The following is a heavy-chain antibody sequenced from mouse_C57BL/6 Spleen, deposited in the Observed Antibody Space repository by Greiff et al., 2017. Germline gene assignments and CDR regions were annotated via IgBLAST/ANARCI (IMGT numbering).Heavy chain of an antibody. CDR3: ARARDYDGYAMDY. Sequence: EVQVVESEGGLVQPGSSMKISCTASGFTFSDYYMAWVRQVPEQGLVWVANINYDGSSTYYLDSLKSRFIISRDNAKNILYLQMSSLKSEDTATDCCARARDYDGYAMDYWGQGTSVTVSS. CDR2: INYDGSST. CDR1: GFTFSDYY. D-gene: IGHD2-4*01. V-gene: IGHV5-16*01. J-gene: IGHJ4*01.